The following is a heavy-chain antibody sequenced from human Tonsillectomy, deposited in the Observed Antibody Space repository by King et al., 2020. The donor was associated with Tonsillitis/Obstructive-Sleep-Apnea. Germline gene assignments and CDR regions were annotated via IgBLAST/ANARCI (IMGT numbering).Heavy chain of an antibody. V-gene: IGHV4-34*01. CDR3: ARTYSGTYYFDY. Sequence: VQLQQWGAGLLKPSETLSLTCGVYGGSFSGNYWNWIRQPPGKGLEWIGETNHSGSTNNNPSLKSRVTIKVDRYKNQFSLKLRSVTAADTAVYYCARTYSGTYYFDYWGQGTLVTVSS. J-gene: IGHJ4*02. CDR1: GGSFSGNY. D-gene: IGHD1-26*01. CDR2: TNHSGST.